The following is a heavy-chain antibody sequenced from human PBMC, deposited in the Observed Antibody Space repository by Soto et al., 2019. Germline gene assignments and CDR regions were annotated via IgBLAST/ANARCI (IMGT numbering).Heavy chain of an antibody. J-gene: IGHJ1*01. CDR2: ISAYNGNT. V-gene: IGHV1-18*01. CDR1: GYTFTSYG. Sequence: QVQLVQSGAEVKKPGASVKVSCKASGYTFTSYGISWVRQAPGQGLEWMGWISAYNGNTNYAQKLQGRVTMTTDTXPXXAYMELRSLRSDDTAVYYCARESESVVTPAEYFQHWGQGTLVTVSS. D-gene: IGHD2-15*01. CDR3: ARESESVVTPAEYFQH.